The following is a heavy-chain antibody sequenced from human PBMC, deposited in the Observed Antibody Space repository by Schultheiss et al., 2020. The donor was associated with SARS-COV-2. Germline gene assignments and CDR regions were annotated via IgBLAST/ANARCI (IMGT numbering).Heavy chain of an antibody. Sequence: GGSLRLSCAASGFTFSSYWMHWVRQAPGKGLVWVSRINSDGSSTSYADSVKGRFTISRDNAKNTLYLQMNSLRAEDTAVYYCAREYYYGSGSYYNGYYYYGMDVWGQGTTVTVSS. CDR1: GFTFSSYW. J-gene: IGHJ6*02. V-gene: IGHV3-74*01. D-gene: IGHD3-10*01. CDR3: AREYYYGSGSYYNGYYYYGMDV. CDR2: INSDGSST.